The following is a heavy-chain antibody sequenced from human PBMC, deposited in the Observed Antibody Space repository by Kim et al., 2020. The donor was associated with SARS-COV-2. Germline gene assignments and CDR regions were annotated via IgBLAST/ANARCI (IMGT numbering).Heavy chain of an antibody. D-gene: IGHD3-10*01. CDR3: ARDTIKGSYYHGAFDI. J-gene: IGHJ3*02. Sequence: SETLSLTCTVSGGSISSYYWSWIRQPAGKGLEWIGRIYTSGSTNYNPSLKSRVTMSVDTSKNQFSLKLSSVTAADTAVYYCARDTIKGSYYHGAFDIWGQGTMVTVSS. V-gene: IGHV4-4*07. CDR1: GGSISSYY. CDR2: IYTSGST.